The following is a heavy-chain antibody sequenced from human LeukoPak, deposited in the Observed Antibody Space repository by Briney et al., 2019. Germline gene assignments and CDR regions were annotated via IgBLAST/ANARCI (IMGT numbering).Heavy chain of an antibody. V-gene: IGHV3-23*01. CDR2: ISSGGGST. CDR3: AKSGYNYDSNAYPFIDY. D-gene: IGHD3-22*01. Sequence: GGSLRLSCAASGFTFSSYGMSWVRQAPGKALEWVSGISSGGGSTHYADSVKGLFTISRDNSKNTLYLEMSSLRAEDTAVYYCAKSGYNYDSNAYPFIDYWGQGTLVTVSS. CDR1: GFTFSSYG. J-gene: IGHJ4*02.